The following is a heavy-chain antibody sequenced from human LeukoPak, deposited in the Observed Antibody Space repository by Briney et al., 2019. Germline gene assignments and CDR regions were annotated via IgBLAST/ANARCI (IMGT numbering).Heavy chain of an antibody. Sequence: SETLSHTCTVSGASVSDSLSYWGWVRQPPGKGLEWVANVYYTGSTYYNPSLKSRVTMSVDTSKNQFSLKMTSVTAADTAIYYCARLTKGRYFDYIFAFWGQGILVTVSS. D-gene: IGHD3-9*01. CDR2: VYYTGST. V-gene: IGHV4-39*01. CDR1: GASVSDSLSY. CDR3: ARLTKGRYFDYIFAF. J-gene: IGHJ4*02.